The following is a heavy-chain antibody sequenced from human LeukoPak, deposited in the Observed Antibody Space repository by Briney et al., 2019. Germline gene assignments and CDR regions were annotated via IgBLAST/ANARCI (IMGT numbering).Heavy chain of an antibody. CDR1: GGSISSFY. Sequence: TASVTLSLTCIVSGGSISSFYWSWIRQPPGKGLEWIGYIYHNGRARYRPSLGSRVTMSLDTSKNQFSLKVKSLTAADTAVYYCAGRQQIVAVTASRDTFDIWGQGTMVTVSS. CDR3: AGRQQIVAVTASRDTFDI. D-gene: IGHD2-21*02. J-gene: IGHJ3*02. CDR2: IYHNGRA. V-gene: IGHV4-59*01.